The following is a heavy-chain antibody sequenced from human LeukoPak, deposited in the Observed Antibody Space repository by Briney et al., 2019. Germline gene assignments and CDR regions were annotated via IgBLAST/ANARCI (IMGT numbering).Heavy chain of an antibody. CDR2: ISGSGGST. V-gene: IGHV3-23*01. CDR1: GFTFSSYA. J-gene: IGHJ4*02. CDR3: AKVLVVVPAAIQGYFDY. Sequence: GGSLRLSCAASGFTFSSYAMSWVRQAPGKGLEWVSAISGSGGSTYYADSVKGRFTISRDNSKNTLYLQMNSLRAEDTAVYYCAKVLVVVPAAIQGYFDYWGQGTLVTVSS. D-gene: IGHD2-2*02.